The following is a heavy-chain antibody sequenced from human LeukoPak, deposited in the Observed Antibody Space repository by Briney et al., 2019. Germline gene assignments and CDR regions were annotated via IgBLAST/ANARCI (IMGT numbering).Heavy chain of an antibody. CDR3: ARDEPRGAWVY. CDR2: IYHTGIT. J-gene: IGHJ4*02. V-gene: IGHV4-59*01. CDR1: GGAIGNDY. D-gene: IGHD1-14*01. Sequence: SETLSRTCTVSGGAIGNDYWTWIRQPPGEALEWIGDIYHTGITNYNPSLKSRVAISVDTSKNQFSLRLNSVTAADTALYYCARDEPRGAWVYWGQGALVTVSS.